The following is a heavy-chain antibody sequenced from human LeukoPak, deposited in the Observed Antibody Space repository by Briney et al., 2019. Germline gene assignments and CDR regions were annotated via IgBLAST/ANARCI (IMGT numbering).Heavy chain of an antibody. J-gene: IGHJ3*02. Sequence: TGGSLRLSCAASGFSFSDYYMGWIRQAPGKGLEWLSYIGGSGTIIFYADSVKGRFTISRDNAKNSLDLQMNSLRAEDTAVYYCGRDFGLIGTKRSFDIWGQGTMVTVSS. CDR2: IGGSGTII. CDR1: GFSFSDYY. CDR3: GRDFGLIGTKRSFDI. V-gene: IGHV3-11*01. D-gene: IGHD1-7*01.